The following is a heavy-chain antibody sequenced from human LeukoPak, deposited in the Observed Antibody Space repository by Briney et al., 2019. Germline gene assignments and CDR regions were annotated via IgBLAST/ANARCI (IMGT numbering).Heavy chain of an antibody. J-gene: IGHJ4*02. V-gene: IGHV3-23*01. Sequence: GGSLRLSCAASGFTFSSDAMSWVRQAPGKGLGWVSAISGGADRTYYANSAKARSTISTDTSKNTMYLQMNSMRGEDTAVYYCAKDDKYAAGLSDFDYWGQGTLVTVSS. CDR2: ISGGADRT. CDR1: GFTFSSDA. D-gene: IGHD6-13*01. CDR3: AKDDKYAAGLSDFDY.